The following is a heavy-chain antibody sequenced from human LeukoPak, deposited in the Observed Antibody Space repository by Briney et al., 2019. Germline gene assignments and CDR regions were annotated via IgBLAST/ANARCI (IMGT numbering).Heavy chain of an antibody. CDR2: INHSGST. CDR1: GGSLSSYY. CDR3: ARGLMTVGATRTGAFDI. J-gene: IGHJ3*02. D-gene: IGHD1-26*01. V-gene: IGHV4-34*01. Sequence: PSETLSLTCTVSGGSLSSYYWSWIRQPPGKGLEWIGEINHSGSTNYNPSLKSRVTISVDTSKNQFSLKLSSVTAADTAVYYCARGLMTVGATRTGAFDIWGQGTMVTVSS.